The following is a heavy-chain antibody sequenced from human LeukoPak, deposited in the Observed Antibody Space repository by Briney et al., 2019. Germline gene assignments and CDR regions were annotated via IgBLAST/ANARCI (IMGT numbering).Heavy chain of an antibody. CDR2: ISGSGGGP. CDR3: AKDYRAGATRWFDP. V-gene: IGHV3-23*01. D-gene: IGHD1-26*01. J-gene: IGHJ5*02. CDR1: GLTFSSYA. Sequence: GGSLRLSRAASGLTFSSYAMTWVRQAPGKGLEWVSTISGSGGGPSYADSVKGRFTISRDNSKDTLYLQMNSLRAEDTAVYYCAKDYRAGATRWFDPWGQGTLVTVSS.